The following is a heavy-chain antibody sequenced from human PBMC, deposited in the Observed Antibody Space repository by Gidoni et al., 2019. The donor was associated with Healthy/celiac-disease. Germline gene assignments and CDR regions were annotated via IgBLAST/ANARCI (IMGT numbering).Heavy chain of an antibody. CDR2: ISYDGSNK. CDR3: ARDDFYSSSWYDY. D-gene: IGHD6-13*01. V-gene: IGHV3-30-3*01. J-gene: IGHJ4*02. Sequence: QVQLVESGGGVVQPGRSLSLSCAASGFPCSSYAMHWVRQAPGKGLEWVAVISYDGSNKYYEDSVKGRFTISRDNSKNTLYLQMNSLRAEDTAVYYCARDDFYSSSWYDYWGQGTLVTVSS. CDR1: GFPCSSYA.